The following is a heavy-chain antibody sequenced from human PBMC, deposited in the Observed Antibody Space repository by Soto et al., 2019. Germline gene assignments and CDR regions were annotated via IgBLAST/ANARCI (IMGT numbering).Heavy chain of an antibody. Sequence: QVQLQESGPGLVKPSQTLSLYCTVSGGSISSGEYYWSWIRQLPGMGLEWIGSIYHSGSAYYNTSLRSRLTISEDTSKNQFSLKLSFVTAADTAVYFCAKYSSSSAFDIWGQGTMVTVSS. D-gene: IGHD6-6*01. CDR1: GGSISSGEYY. J-gene: IGHJ3*02. CDR3: AKYSSSSAFDI. V-gene: IGHV4-31*03. CDR2: IYHSGSA.